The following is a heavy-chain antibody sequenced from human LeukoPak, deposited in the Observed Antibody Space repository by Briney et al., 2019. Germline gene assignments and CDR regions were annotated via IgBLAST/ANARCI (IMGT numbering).Heavy chain of an antibody. CDR2: IYYSGST. CDR3: ARETSQKGAHYMDV. V-gene: IGHV4-39*07. D-gene: IGHD3-16*01. Sequence: PSETLSLTCTVYGGSISSSSYYWGWIRQPPGKGLEWIGSIYYSGSTYYNPSLKSRVTISVDTSKNQFSLKLSSVTAADTAVYYCARETSQKGAHYMDVWGKGATVTTSS. J-gene: IGHJ6*03. CDR1: GGSISSSSYY.